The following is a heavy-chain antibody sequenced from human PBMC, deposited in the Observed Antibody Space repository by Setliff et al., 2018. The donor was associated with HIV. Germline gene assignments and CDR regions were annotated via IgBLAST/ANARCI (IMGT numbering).Heavy chain of an antibody. CDR2: IHYSRGS. V-gene: IGHV4-39*02. Sequence: SETLSLTCSVSGVSISGPIGITYYWDWLRQPPGKGLEWIGNIHYSRGSSYNASLKSRVTISLDTSKNHFSLKLSSVAAADTAVYYCARAGGGGRWLHLSYWYFDLWGRGTLVTVSS. CDR1: GVSISGPIGITYY. D-gene: IGHD3-16*01. J-gene: IGHJ2*01. CDR3: ARAGGGGRWLHLSYWYFDL.